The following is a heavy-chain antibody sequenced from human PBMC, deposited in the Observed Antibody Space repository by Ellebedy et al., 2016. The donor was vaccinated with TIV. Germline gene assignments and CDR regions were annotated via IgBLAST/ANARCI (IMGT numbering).Heavy chain of an antibody. CDR1: GFTFNSYA. CDR2: ISGSGGNT. J-gene: IGHJ4*01. V-gene: IGHV3-23*01. Sequence: PGGSLRLSCAASGFTFNSYAMSWVRQAPGKGLEWVSAISGSGGNTYYADSVKCRFTISRDNSKNTLYLQMNSLRAEDTALYYCVKEGGNGDHPTTFDCWGHGTLVTVSS. D-gene: IGHD4-17*01. CDR3: VKEGGNGDHPTTFDC.